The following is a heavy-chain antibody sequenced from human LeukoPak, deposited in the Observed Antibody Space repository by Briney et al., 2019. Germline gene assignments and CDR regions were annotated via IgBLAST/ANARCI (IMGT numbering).Heavy chain of an antibody. Sequence: SETLSLTCTVSGGSISSYYWSWIRQPAGKGLEWIGRIYTSGSTNYNPSLKSRVTISVDTSKNQFSLKLSSVTAADTAVYYCAREWSRSWAKVYYFDYWGQGTLVTVSS. V-gene: IGHV4-4*07. CDR2: IYTSGST. CDR3: AREWSRSWAKVYYFDY. CDR1: GGSISSYY. D-gene: IGHD6-13*01. J-gene: IGHJ4*02.